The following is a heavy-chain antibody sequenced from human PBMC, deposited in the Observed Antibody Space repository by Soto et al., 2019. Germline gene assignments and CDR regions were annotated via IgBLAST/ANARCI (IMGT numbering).Heavy chain of an antibody. V-gene: IGHV1-3*05. CDR3: ARNLCGWCVDV. J-gene: IGHJ6*02. CDR1: GYTFTNYA. CDR2: INAGNGNT. Sequence: QVQLVQSGAEEKKPGASVKVSCKSSGYTFTNYAIHWVRQAPGQRLEWMAWINAGNGNTKYSQNFQGRVTITRDTSASTAYMELSSLRSEDTAVYYCARNLCGWCVDVWGQGTTVTVSS. D-gene: IGHD6-19*01.